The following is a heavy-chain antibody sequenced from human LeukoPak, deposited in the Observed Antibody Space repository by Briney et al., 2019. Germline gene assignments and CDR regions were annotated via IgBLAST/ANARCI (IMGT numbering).Heavy chain of an antibody. CDR1: GFAFRSYW. J-gene: IGHJ4*02. Sequence: GGSLRLSCAASGFAFRSYWMTWVRQAPGKGLEWVANIRHDGRDIKYEDSVKGRFTISRDNAKNSLYLQMNSLRAEDTAVYYCARHPASGSYYDYWGQGTLVTVSS. CDR3: ARHPASGSYYDY. V-gene: IGHV3-7*01. D-gene: IGHD1-26*01. CDR2: IRHDGRDI.